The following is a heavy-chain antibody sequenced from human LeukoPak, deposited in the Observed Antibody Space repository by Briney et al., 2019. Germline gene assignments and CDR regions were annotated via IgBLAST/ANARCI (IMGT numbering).Heavy chain of an antibody. V-gene: IGHV4-39*01. CDR1: GGSISSSSYY. CDR2: IYYSGST. CDR3: ARHVQGVHY. Sequence: SETLSLTCTVSGGSISSSSYYWGWIRQPPGKGLEWIGSIYYSGSTYYNPSLKSRVTISVDTSKNQFSLKLSSVTAADTAVYYCARHVQGVHYWGQGTLVTVSS. D-gene: IGHD3-10*01. J-gene: IGHJ4*02.